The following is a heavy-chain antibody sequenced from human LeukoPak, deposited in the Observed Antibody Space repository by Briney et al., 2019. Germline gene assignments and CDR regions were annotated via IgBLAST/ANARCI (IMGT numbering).Heavy chain of an antibody. CDR3: ARSLPYYYDSSGYYPY. V-gene: IGHV3-7*01. Sequence: GGSLRLSCAASGFTFSSYWMSWVRQAAGKGLEWVANIKQDGSEKYYVDSVKGRFTISRDNAKNSLYLQMNSLRAEDTAVYYCARSLPYYYDSSGYYPYWGQGTLVTVSS. D-gene: IGHD3-22*01. CDR2: IKQDGSEK. CDR1: GFTFSSYW. J-gene: IGHJ4*02.